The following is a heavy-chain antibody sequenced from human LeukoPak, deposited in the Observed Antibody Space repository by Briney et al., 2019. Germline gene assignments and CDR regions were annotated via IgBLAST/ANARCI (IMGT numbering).Heavy chain of an antibody. J-gene: IGHJ6*02. D-gene: IGHD3-10*01. CDR2: MSGSGGKT. Sequence: GGSLRLSCAAFGFTFTNYAMSWVRQAPGKGLEWVSSMSGSGGKTYYADSVKGRFTISRDNSKNTLYLQMNSLRADDTAVYYRARDDPYGSGSYYPWNEGVDVWGQGTTVTVSS. CDR1: GFTFTNYA. CDR3: ARDDPYGSGSYYPWNEGVDV. V-gene: IGHV3-23*01.